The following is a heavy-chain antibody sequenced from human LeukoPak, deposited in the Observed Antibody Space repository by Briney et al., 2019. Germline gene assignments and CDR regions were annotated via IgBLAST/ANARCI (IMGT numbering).Heavy chain of an antibody. J-gene: IGHJ4*02. Sequence: GGSLRLSCVASGSTFSSYWMTWVRQQPGKGLEWVANINQDGGAKYYLDSVKGRFTISGDNANNSLYLQMNSLRVDDTAVYYCATIDSSSPRDWGQGTLVTVSS. D-gene: IGHD6-13*01. CDR3: ATIDSSSPRD. CDR1: GSTFSSYW. CDR2: INQDGGAK. V-gene: IGHV3-7*03.